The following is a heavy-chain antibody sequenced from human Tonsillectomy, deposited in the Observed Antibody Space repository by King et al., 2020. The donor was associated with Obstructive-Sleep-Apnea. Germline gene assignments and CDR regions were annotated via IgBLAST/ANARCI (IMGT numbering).Heavy chain of an antibody. Sequence: VQLVESGGGVVQPGRSLRLSCAASGFTFSNYGIHWVRQAPGKGLEWVSLISKDGNYKDYVNSAKGRFTISRDNSKNTLHLQMNSLRAEDTAVYYCAKGYSGYDYAFDVWGHGTMVTVSS. CDR2: ISKDGNYK. J-gene: IGHJ3*01. CDR1: GFTFSNYG. V-gene: IGHV3-30*18. D-gene: IGHD5-12*01. CDR3: AKGYSGYDYAFDV.